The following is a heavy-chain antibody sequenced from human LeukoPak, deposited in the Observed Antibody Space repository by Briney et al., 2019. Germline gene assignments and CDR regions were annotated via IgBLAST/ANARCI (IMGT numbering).Heavy chain of an antibody. CDR3: ARGDIVATVADY. CDR2: INPNSGGR. Sequence: ASVKVSCKASGYTFTCYYMHWVRQAPGQGLEWMGWINPNSGGRNYAQKFQGRVTMTRDTSISTAYMELSRLRSDDTAVYYCARGDIVATVADYWGQGTLVTVSS. CDR1: GYTFTCYY. J-gene: IGHJ4*02. V-gene: IGHV1-2*02. D-gene: IGHD5-12*01.